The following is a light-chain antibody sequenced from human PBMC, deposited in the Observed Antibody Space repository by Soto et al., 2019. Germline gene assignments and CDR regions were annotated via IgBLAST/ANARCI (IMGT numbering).Light chain of an antibody. V-gene: IGKV1-27*01. J-gene: IGKJ1*01. CDR1: QGISNY. CDR2: AAS. CDR3: QKYNSAHGT. Sequence: DIQMTQSPSSLSASVGDRVTITCRASQGISNYLAWYQQKPGKVPKLLIYAASTLQSGVPARFSGSGSRTEFTLTISSLQPEDVATYYCQKYNSAHGTFGQGTKMEIK.